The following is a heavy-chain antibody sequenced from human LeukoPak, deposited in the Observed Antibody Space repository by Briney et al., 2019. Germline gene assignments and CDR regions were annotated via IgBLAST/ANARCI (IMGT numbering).Heavy chain of an antibody. CDR1: GGSISSDH. Sequence: SETLSLTCSVSGGSISSDHWNWIRQTPGKGLEWIGYIYYTGTTNYNPSLKSRVTISVDTSKNQFSLTLSSVTAADTAVYYCARHFPSHYYFDYWGQGALVTVSS. V-gene: IGHV4-59*08. CDR3: ARHFPSHYYFDY. CDR2: IYYTGTT. J-gene: IGHJ4*02.